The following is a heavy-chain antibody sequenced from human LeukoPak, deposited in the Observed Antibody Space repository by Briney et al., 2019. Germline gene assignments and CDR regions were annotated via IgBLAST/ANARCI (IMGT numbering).Heavy chain of an antibody. D-gene: IGHD1-1*01. CDR2: INPNSGGT. J-gene: IGHJ4*02. V-gene: IGHV1-2*02. Sequence: ASVKVSCKASGYTFTGYYMHWVRQAPGQGLEWMGWINPNSGGTNYAQKFQGRVTMIRDTSITTAYMELSRLRSDDMAVYYCARRAVEYNWNDFDFWGQGTLVTVSS. CDR1: GYTFTGYY. CDR3: ARRAVEYNWNDFDF.